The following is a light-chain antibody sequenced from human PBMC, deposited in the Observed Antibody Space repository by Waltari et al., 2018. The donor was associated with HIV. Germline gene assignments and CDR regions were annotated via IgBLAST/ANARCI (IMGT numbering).Light chain of an antibody. J-gene: IGLJ2*01. V-gene: IGLV3-21*02. CDR2: VDV. CDR1: NIGRNS. CDR3: QVWDRSYKEAV. Sequence: SYVLTQAPSVSVAPGQTATISFGNIGRNSVQWYRQKPGRAPLLVVLVDVDRSSGIPARFSGARSGERATLTIRGVEAGDEADYYCQVWDRSYKEAVFGGGT.